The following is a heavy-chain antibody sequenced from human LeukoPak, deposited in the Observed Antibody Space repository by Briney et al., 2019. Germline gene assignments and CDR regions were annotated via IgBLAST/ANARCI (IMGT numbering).Heavy chain of an antibody. CDR3: AREGCGSTSCSAYWSFDL. Sequence: GGSLRLSCAASEFIVSSNYMSWVRQAPGKGLEWVSTIYSGGSTYYADSVKGRFTISRDDSKNTLFLQMNSLRAEDTAVYYCAREGCGSTSCSAYWSFDLWGRGTLVTVSS. J-gene: IGHJ2*01. CDR1: EFIVSSNY. D-gene: IGHD2-2*01. V-gene: IGHV3-66*01. CDR2: IYSGGST.